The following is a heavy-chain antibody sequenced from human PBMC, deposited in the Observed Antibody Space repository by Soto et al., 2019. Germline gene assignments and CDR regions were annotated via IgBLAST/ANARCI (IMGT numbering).Heavy chain of an antibody. CDR1: GGTFSSYA. J-gene: IGHJ6*02. CDR2: IIPIFGTA. CDR3: ARDRAAAGNHRGEYYYSGMAV. Sequence: QVQLVQSGAEVKKPGSSVKVSCKASGGTFSSYAISWVRQAPGQGLEWMGGIIPIFGTANYAQKFQGRVTITGDESTSTAYMGLSSLRSEDTAVYYFARDRAAAGNHRGEYYYSGMAVWGQGTTVTVSS. D-gene: IGHD6-13*01. V-gene: IGHV1-69*01.